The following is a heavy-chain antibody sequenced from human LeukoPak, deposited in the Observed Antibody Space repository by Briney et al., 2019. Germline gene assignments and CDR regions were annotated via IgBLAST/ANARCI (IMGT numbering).Heavy chain of an antibody. V-gene: IGHV4-30-4*08. CDR2: IYYSGST. J-gene: IGHJ5*02. D-gene: IGHD2-2*01. CDR3: ARESRYCSSTSCYEWFDP. CDR1: GGSISSGDYY. Sequence: PSETLSLTCTVSGGSISSGDYYWSWIRQPPGKGLEWIGYIYYSGSTYYNPSLKSRVTISVDTSKSQSSLKLSSVTAADTAVYYCARESRYCSSTSCYEWFDPWGQGTLVTVSS.